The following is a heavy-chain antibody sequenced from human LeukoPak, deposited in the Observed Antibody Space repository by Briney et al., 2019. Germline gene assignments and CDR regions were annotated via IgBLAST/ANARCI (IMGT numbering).Heavy chain of an antibody. CDR1: GGSISNGDYY. CDR2: IYYSGST. V-gene: IGHV4-30-4*01. J-gene: IGHJ3*02. CDR3: ARGAPSLDAFDI. Sequence: PSETLSLTCTVSGGSISNGDYYWSWIRQPPGKGLEWIGYIYYSGSTYYNPSLKSRVTISVDTSKNQFSLKLSSVTAADTAVYYCARGAPSLDAFDIWGQGTMVTVSS.